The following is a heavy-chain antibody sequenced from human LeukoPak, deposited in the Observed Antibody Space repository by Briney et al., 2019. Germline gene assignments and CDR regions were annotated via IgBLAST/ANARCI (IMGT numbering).Heavy chain of an antibody. Sequence: ASVKVSCKASGYTFTSYGISWVRQAPGQGLEWMGWISAYNGNTNYAQKLQGRVTMTTDTSTSTAYMALRSLRSDDTAVYYCAREEYYYDSSGYLVGIGGDYWGQGTLVTVSS. D-gene: IGHD3-22*01. V-gene: IGHV1-18*01. CDR2: ISAYNGNT. J-gene: IGHJ4*02. CDR1: GYTFTSYG. CDR3: AREEYYYDSSGYLVGIGGDY.